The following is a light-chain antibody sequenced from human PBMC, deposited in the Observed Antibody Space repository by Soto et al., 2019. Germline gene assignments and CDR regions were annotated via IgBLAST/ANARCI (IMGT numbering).Light chain of an antibody. J-gene: IGKJ4*01. V-gene: IGKV1-39*01. CDR2: AAS. CDR1: QSISIY. Sequence: DIQMTQSPSSLSASVGDIVTITCLASQSISIYINWYQQKPGKDPKLLIYAASTLQSGVPSRFSGSGFGTDFTLTISSLQAEDFASYYCQQLRSYPSTFGGGTKVDIK. CDR3: QQLRSYPST.